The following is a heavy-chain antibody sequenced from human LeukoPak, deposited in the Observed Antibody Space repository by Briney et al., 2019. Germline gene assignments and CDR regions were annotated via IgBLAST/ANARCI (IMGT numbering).Heavy chain of an antibody. V-gene: IGHV1-18*01. CDR1: GYTFTSYG. J-gene: IGHJ5*02. D-gene: IGHD2-15*01. CDR2: ISAYNGNT. CDR3: ARAPAHVVAATRSWFDP. Sequence: ASVKVSCKASGYTFTSYGISWVRQAPGQGLEWMGWISAYNGNTNYAQKLQGRVTMTRDTSISTGYMELSRLRSDDTAVYYCARAPAHVVAATRSWFDPWGQGTLVTVSS.